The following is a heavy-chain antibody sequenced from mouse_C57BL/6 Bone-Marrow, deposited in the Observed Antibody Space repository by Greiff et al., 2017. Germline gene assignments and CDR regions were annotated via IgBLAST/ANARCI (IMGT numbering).Heavy chain of an antibody. CDR2: ISNGGGST. D-gene: IGHD1-1*01. V-gene: IGHV5-12*01. Sequence: DVKLVESGGGLVQPGGSLKLSCAASGFTFSDYYMYWVRQTPEKRLEWVAYISNGGGSTYYPDTVKGRFTISRDNAKKTLYLQMSRLKSEDTAMYYCAIPITPMDYWGQGTSVTVSS. CDR3: AIPITPMDY. J-gene: IGHJ4*01. CDR1: GFTFSDYY.